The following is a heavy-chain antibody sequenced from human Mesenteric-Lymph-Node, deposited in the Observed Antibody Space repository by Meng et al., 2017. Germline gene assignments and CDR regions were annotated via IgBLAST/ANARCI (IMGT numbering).Heavy chain of an antibody. D-gene: IGHD2-21*02. CDR1: GYTFTSYY. Sequence: ASVKVSCKASGYTFTSYYMHWVRQASGQGLEWMGWINTNTGNPTYAQGFTGRFVFSLDTSVSTAYLQISSLKAEDTAVYYCARGREAYCGGDCYSRSWFDPWGQGTLVTVSS. V-gene: IGHV7-4-1*02. CDR2: INTNTGNP. CDR3: ARGREAYCGGDCYSRSWFDP. J-gene: IGHJ5*02.